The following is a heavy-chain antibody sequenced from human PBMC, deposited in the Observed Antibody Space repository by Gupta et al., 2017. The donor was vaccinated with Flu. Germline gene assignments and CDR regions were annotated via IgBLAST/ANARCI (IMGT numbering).Heavy chain of an antibody. CDR3: ARAGTYSSSWYPIGMDV. D-gene: IGHD6-13*01. Sequence: SWIRQPPGKGLEWIGYIYYSGSTNYNPSLKSRVTISVDTSKNQFSLKLSSVTAADTAVYYCARAGTYSSSWYPIGMDVWGQGTTLTVSS. CDR2: IYYSGST. V-gene: IGHV4-59*01. J-gene: IGHJ6*02.